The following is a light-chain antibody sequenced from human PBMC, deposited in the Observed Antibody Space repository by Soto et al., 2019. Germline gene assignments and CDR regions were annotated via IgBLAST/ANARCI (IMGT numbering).Light chain of an antibody. CDR3: QQYGSSPSLT. Sequence: EIVLTQSPGTLSLSPGERATLSCRASQSVSSSYLAWYQQKPGQAPRLLIYGASSRATGIPDRFSGSGSGKDFTLTISRLEPEEFAVYYCQQYGSSPSLTFGGGTKVEIK. V-gene: IGKV3-20*01. CDR2: GAS. J-gene: IGKJ4*01. CDR1: QSVSSSY.